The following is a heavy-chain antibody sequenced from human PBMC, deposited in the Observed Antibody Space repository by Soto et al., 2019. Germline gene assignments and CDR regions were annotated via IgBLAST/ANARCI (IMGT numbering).Heavy chain of an antibody. CDR2: ISYDGSNK. Sequence: GGSLRLSCAASGFTFSSYGVHWVRQAPGKGLEWVAVISYDGSNKYYADSVKGRFTISRDNSKNTLYLQMNSLRAEDTAVYYCASNSLPLYFDYWGQGTLVTVSS. CDR3: ASNSLPLYFDY. J-gene: IGHJ4*02. CDR1: GFTFSSYG. V-gene: IGHV3-30*03. D-gene: IGHD2-21*01.